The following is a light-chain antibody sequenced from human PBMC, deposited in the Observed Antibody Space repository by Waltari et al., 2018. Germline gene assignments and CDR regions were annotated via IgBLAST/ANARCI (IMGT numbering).Light chain of an antibody. CDR1: QTIPRY. J-gene: IGKJ4*01. V-gene: IGKV1-39*01. CDR2: GIS. Sequence: DIQMTQSPSSLSASVGDRVTITCRASQTIPRYLNWYQEKPGKAPKLLIDGISSLQSGVPSRFSGSGSGTDFTLTISSLQPEDFATYYCQQTNSLPLTFGGGTKVDIK. CDR3: QQTNSLPLT.